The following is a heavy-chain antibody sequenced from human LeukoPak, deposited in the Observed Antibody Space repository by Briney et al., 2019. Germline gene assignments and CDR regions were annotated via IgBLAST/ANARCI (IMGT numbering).Heavy chain of an antibody. V-gene: IGHV4-31*03. Sequence: SETLSLTCTVSGGSISSGGYYWSWIRQHPGKGLEWIGYIYYSGSTYYNPSLKSRVTISVDTSKNQFSLKLSSVTAAGTAVYYCARDTVAGGAFDIWGQGTMVTVSS. CDR2: IYYSGST. J-gene: IGHJ3*02. CDR1: GGSISSGGYY. D-gene: IGHD6-19*01. CDR3: ARDTVAGGAFDI.